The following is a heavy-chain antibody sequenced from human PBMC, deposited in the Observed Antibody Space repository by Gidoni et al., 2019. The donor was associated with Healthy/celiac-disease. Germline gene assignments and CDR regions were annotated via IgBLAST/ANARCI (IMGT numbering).Heavy chain of an antibody. J-gene: IGHJ4*02. D-gene: IGHD5-18*01. CDR2: IRSKAYGGTT. V-gene: IGHV3-49*04. Sequence: EVQLVESGGCLVQPGRSLRLSCTASGFTFGDYAMSWVRQAPGKGLEWVGFIRSKAYGGTTEYAASVKGRFTISRDDSKSIAYLQMNSLKTEDTAVYYCTRGGYSYGFYYFDYWGQGTLVTVSS. CDR1: GFTFGDYA. CDR3: TRGGYSYGFYYFDY.